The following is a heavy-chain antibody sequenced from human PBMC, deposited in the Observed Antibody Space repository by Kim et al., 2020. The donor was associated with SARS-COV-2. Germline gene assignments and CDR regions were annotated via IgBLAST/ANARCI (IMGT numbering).Heavy chain of an antibody. CDR2: IWYDGSNK. Sequence: GGSLRLSCAASGFTFSSYAMHWVRQAPGKGLEWVAVIWYDGSNKYYADSVKGRFTISRDNSKNTLYLQMNSLRAEDTAVYYCAKDLRGREGYWGQGTLVTVSS. CDR1: GFTFSSYA. V-gene: IGHV3-33*06. D-gene: IGHD1-1*01. CDR3: AKDLRGREGY. J-gene: IGHJ4*02.